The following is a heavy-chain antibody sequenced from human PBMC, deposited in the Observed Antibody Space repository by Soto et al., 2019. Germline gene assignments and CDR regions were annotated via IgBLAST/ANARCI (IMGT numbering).Heavy chain of an antibody. V-gene: IGHV3-23*01. Sequence: EVQLLESGGGLVQPGGSLRLSCAASGFTFSNYAVTWVRQAPGQGLEWVSTISGSGGSTYYADSVKGRFTISRDNSKSTLYLQMISLRAEDTAVYYCAKDQGSSWYEIDYWGQGALVTVSS. J-gene: IGHJ4*02. CDR3: AKDQGSSWYEIDY. D-gene: IGHD6-13*01. CDR2: ISGSGGST. CDR1: GFTFSNYA.